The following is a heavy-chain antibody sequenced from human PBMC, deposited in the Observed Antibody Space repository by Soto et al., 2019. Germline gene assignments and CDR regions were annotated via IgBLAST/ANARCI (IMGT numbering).Heavy chain of an antibody. V-gene: IGHV3-30-3*01. D-gene: IGHD1-26*01. CDR3: ARDPGGCQDY. CDR2: ISYDGSNK. Sequence: QVQLVESGGGVVQPGRSLRLSCAASGFTFSSYAMHWVRQAPGKGLEWVAVISYDGSNKYYADSVKGRFTISRDNSKNTLYLQMNSLRAEDTAVYYCARDPGGCQDYWGHGTLVTVSS. CDR1: GFTFSSYA. J-gene: IGHJ4*01.